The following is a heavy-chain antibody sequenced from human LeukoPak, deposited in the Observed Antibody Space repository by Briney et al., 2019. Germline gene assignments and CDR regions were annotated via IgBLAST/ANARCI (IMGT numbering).Heavy chain of an antibody. CDR2: IYSGGNT. J-gene: IGHJ4*02. CDR3: ARGYSYGSNTDY. Sequence: GGSLRLSCAASGFTVSSNYMSWVRQAPGKGLEWVSFIYSGGNTYYADSVKGRFTISRDNSKNTLYLQMNSLRAEDTAVYYCARGYSYGSNTDYWGQGTLVTVFS. CDR1: GFTVSSNY. D-gene: IGHD5-18*01. V-gene: IGHV3-66*01.